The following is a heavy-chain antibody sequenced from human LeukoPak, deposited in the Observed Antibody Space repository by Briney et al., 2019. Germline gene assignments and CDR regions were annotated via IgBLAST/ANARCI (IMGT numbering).Heavy chain of an antibody. CDR3: ARDRMNTAMVAY. V-gene: IGHV1-2*02. Sequence: EASVKVSCKASGYTFTGYYMHWVRQAPGQGLEWMGWINPNSGGTNYAQKFQGRVTMTRDTSISTAYMELSRLRSDDTAVYYCARDRMNTAMVAYWGQGTLVTVSS. CDR2: INPNSGGT. D-gene: IGHD5-18*01. CDR1: GYTFTGYY. J-gene: IGHJ4*02.